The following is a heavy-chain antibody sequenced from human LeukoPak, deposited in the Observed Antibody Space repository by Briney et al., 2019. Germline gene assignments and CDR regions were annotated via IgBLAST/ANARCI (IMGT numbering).Heavy chain of an antibody. J-gene: IGHJ6*03. CDR2: INSDGSST. Sequence: GGSLRLSCAASGFTFSSYWMHWVRQAPGKGLVWVSRINSDGSSTSYADSVKGRFTISRDNAKNTLYLQMNSLRAEDTAVYYCAREDYYGSGSYYRLNYYYYYYMDVWGKGTTVTVSS. CDR3: AREDYYGSGSYYRLNYYYYYYMDV. D-gene: IGHD3-10*01. CDR1: GFTFSSYW. V-gene: IGHV3-74*01.